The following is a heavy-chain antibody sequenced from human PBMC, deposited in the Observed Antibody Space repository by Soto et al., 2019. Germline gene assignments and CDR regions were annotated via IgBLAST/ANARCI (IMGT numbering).Heavy chain of an antibody. CDR2: IIPILVIA. J-gene: IGHJ2*01. Sequence: QVQLVQSVAEVKKPGSSVQVSCKASGGTFSSYTISWVRQAPGQGLAWMGRIIPILVIANYAQKFQVRVTITAHKSTSTAYMELSSLSSEDTAVYYCARDRGTSFGVVSAEGYFDLWGRGTMVTVSS. D-gene: IGHD3-3*01. CDR3: ARDRGTSFGVVSAEGYFDL. CDR1: GGTFSSYT. V-gene: IGHV1-69*02.